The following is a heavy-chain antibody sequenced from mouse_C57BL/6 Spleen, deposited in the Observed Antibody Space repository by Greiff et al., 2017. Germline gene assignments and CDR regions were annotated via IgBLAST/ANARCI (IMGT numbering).Heavy chain of an antibody. V-gene: IGHV2-2*01. Sequence: VKLMESGPGLVQPSQSLSITCTVSGFSLTSYGVHWVRPSPGKGLEWLGVIWSGGSTDSNAAFISRLSISKDTSKSQFFFKMNSLQADDTAIYYCARGKGNLAWFAYWGQGTLVTVSA. CDR2: IWSGGST. D-gene: IGHD2-1*01. J-gene: IGHJ3*01. CDR1: GFSLTSYG. CDR3: ARGKGNLAWFAY.